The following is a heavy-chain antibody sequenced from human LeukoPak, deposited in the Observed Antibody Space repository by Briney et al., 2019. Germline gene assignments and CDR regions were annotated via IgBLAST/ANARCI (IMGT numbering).Heavy chain of an antibody. CDR3: ARDHGHYGDYVVSGWFDP. Sequence: PGGSLRLSCAASGFTFSSYAMHWVRQAPGKGLEWVAVISYDGSNKYYADSVKGRFTISRDNSKNTLYQQMNSLRAEDTAVYYCARDHGHYGDYVVSGWFDPWGQGTLVTVSS. CDR1: GFTFSSYA. D-gene: IGHD4-17*01. V-gene: IGHV3-30-3*01. CDR2: ISYDGSNK. J-gene: IGHJ5*02.